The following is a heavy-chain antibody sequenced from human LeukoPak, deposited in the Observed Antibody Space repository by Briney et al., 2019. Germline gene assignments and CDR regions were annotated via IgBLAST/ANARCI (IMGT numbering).Heavy chain of an antibody. CDR2: ISYDGSNK. CDR1: GFTFSSYG. Sequence: PGGSLRLSCAASGFTFSSYGMHWVRQAPGKGLEWVAVISYDGSNKYYADSVKGRFTISRDNSKNTLYLQMNSLRAEDTAVYYCAEARTPWNYGDEFDYWGQGTLVTVSS. J-gene: IGHJ4*02. CDR3: AEARTPWNYGDEFDY. D-gene: IGHD1-7*01. V-gene: IGHV3-30*18.